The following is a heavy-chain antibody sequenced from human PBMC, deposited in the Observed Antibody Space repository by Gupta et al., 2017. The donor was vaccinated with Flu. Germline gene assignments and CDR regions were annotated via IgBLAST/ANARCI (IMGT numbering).Heavy chain of an antibody. V-gene: IGHV3-23*01. CDR1: SNQV. CDR3: AKGVGGGNSVYFGY. J-gene: IGHJ4*02. Sequence: SNQVMSWVRQAPGKGLEGVSAISGSGGSTYYTDSVRGRFTISRDNSKNTLYLQMNSLRIEDTALYFCAKGVGGGNSVYFGYWGQGTLVTVSS. CDR2: ISGSGGST. D-gene: IGHD4-4*01.